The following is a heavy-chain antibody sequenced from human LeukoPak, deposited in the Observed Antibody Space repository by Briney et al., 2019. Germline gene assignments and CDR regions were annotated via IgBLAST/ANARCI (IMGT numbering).Heavy chain of an antibody. Sequence: ASVKVSCKASGYTFSTRDINWVRQAPGQGLEWMGWMNPNSGNTGYAQNFQGRVSISSDTSTSTAYMELSSLRSEDTAVYYCGRGSKYCNGDNCYDLDNWGQGTLVTVSS. V-gene: IGHV1-8*03. CDR1: GYTFSTRD. CDR2: MNPNSGNT. J-gene: IGHJ4*02. CDR3: GRGSKYCNGDNCYDLDN. D-gene: IGHD2-15*01.